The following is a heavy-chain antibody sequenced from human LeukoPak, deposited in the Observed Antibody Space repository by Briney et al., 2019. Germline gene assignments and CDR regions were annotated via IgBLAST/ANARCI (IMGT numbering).Heavy chain of an antibody. J-gene: IGHJ4*02. CDR1: GFTFSSYG. D-gene: IGHD5-18*01. CDR3: AKGKVRGYSYSYDLDY. V-gene: IGHV3-33*06. CDR2: IWYDGSNK. Sequence: RTGGSLRLSCAASGFTFSSYGMHWVRQAPGKGLEWVAVIWYDGSNKYYADSVKGRFTISRDNSKNTLYLQMNSLRAEDTAVYYCAKGKVRGYSYSYDLDYWGQGTLVTVSS.